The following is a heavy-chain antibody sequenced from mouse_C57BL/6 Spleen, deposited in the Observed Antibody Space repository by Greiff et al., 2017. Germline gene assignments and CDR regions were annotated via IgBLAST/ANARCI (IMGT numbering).Heavy chain of an antibody. J-gene: IGHJ3*01. CDR2: IHPNSGST. CDR1: GYTFTSYW. Sequence: QVQLQQPGAELVKPGASVKLSCKASGYTFTSYWMHWVKQRPGQGLEWIGMIHPNSGSTNYNEKFKSKATLTVDKSSSTAYMQLSSLSSEDSAVYYCANGHYSPTRVAYWGQGTLVTVSA. V-gene: IGHV1-64*01. CDR3: ANGHYSPTRVAY. D-gene: IGHD1-2*01.